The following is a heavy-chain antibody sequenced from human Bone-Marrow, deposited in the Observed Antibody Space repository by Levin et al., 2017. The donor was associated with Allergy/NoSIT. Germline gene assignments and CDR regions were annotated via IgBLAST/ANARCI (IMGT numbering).Heavy chain of an antibody. D-gene: IGHD6-19*01. Sequence: SCAASGFTFSSYAMHWVRQAPGKGLEWVAVISYDGSNKYYADSVKGRFTISRDNSKNTLYLQMNSLRAEDTAVYYCAMDSSGSYYYYYGMDVWGQGTTVTVSS. V-gene: IGHV3-30-3*01. CDR3: AMDSSGSYYYYYGMDV. J-gene: IGHJ6*02. CDR1: GFTFSSYA. CDR2: ISYDGSNK.